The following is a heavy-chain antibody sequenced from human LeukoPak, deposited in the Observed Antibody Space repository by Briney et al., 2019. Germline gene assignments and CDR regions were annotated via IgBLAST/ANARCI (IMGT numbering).Heavy chain of an antibody. D-gene: IGHD5-12*01. J-gene: IGHJ3*02. CDR2: ISAYNGNT. CDR3: ARDLSGLSAFEI. Sequence: VASVKVSCEASGYTFTSYGISWVRQAPGQGLEWMGWISAYNGNTNYAQKLQGRVTMTTDTSTSTAYMELRSLRSDDTAVYYCARDLSGLSAFEIWGQGTMVTVSS. V-gene: IGHV1-18*01. CDR1: GYTFTSYG.